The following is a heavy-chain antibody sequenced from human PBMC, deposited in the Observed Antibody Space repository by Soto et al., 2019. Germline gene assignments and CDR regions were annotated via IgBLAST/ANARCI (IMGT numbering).Heavy chain of an antibody. V-gene: IGHV3-7*03. CDR3: ARDFSSSWYYYYYYGMHV. Sequence: GGSLRLSCAASGFTFSSYWMSWVRQAPGKGLEWVANIKQDGSEKYYVDSVKGRFTISRDNAKNSLYLQMNSLRAEDTAVYYCARDFSSSWYYYYYYGMHVWGQGTPVTVYS. D-gene: IGHD6-13*01. J-gene: IGHJ6*02. CDR1: GFTFSSYW. CDR2: IKQDGSEK.